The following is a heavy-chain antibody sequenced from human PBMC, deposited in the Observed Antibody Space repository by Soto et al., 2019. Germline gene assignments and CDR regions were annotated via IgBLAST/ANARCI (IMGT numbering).Heavy chain of an antibody. D-gene: IGHD6-13*01. V-gene: IGHV4-39*01. CDR3: ARRERAAGTDWWFDP. Sequence: QLQLQESGPGLVKPSETLSLTCTVSGGSISSSSFHWGWIRQPPGKGLEWIGSIDYSGSTYYSPSLKSRVTRSVDTSKNQFSLKLSSVTAADTAVYYCARRERAAGTDWWFDPWGQGTLVTVSS. CDR1: GGSISSSSFH. CDR2: IDYSGST. J-gene: IGHJ5*02.